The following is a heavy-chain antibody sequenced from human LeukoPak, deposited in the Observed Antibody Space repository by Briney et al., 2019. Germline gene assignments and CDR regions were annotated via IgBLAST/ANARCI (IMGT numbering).Heavy chain of an antibody. D-gene: IGHD5-12*01. J-gene: IGHJ3*01. CDR2: IYYSGST. Sequence: KPSETLSLTCTASGGSISSYYWSWIRQPPGKGLEWIGYIYYSGSTNYNPSLKSRVTISVDTSKNQFSLKLSSVTAADTAVYYCARSRGYSGYAYDAFDLWGQGTMVTVSS. CDR1: GGSISSYY. V-gene: IGHV4-59*01. CDR3: ARSRGYSGYAYDAFDL.